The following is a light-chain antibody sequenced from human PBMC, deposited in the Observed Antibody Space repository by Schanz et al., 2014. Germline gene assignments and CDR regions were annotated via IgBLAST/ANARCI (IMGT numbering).Light chain of an antibody. J-gene: IGKJ1*01. Sequence: DIQMTPSPSTLSASVGDRVTITCRASQSISNWLAWYQQKPGKAPRFLIYDASTLESGVPPRFSGSGSGTEFTLSISSLEPDDFATYYCQQYKGHSRTFGQGTKVEI. CDR2: DAS. CDR3: QQYKGHSRT. V-gene: IGKV1-5*01. CDR1: QSISNW.